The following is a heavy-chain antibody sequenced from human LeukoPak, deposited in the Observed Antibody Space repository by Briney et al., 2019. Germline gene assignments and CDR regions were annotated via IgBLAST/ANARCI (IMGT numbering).Heavy chain of an antibody. CDR2: IYVDGST. CDR1: GISVSSNY. V-gene: IGHV3-66*01. CDR3: ARDLATRQRTGLYDS. D-gene: IGHD3-16*02. J-gene: IGHJ4*02. Sequence: GGSLRLSCAASGISVSSNYMSWVRQAPGKGLQWGSVIYVDGSTYYADSVKGRITISRDNSRNTLYLQMNSLRAEDTAVYYCARDLATRQRTGLYDSWGQGALVTVSS.